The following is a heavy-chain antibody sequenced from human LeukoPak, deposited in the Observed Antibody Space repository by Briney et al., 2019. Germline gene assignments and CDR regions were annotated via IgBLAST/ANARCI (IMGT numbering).Heavy chain of an antibody. J-gene: IGHJ4*02. CDR1: AGSISSYY. CDR2: IYYSGST. CDR3: ARGKDSGSYYRFGKYYFDY. Sequence: SETLSLTCTVSAGSISSYYWSWIPQPPGKELEWMGYIYYSGSTNYNPSLKSRVAISVDPSKMQFSLKLSSVTAADTGVYYCARGKDSGSYYRFGKYYFDYWGQGTLVTVSS. D-gene: IGHD1-26*01. V-gene: IGHV4-59*01.